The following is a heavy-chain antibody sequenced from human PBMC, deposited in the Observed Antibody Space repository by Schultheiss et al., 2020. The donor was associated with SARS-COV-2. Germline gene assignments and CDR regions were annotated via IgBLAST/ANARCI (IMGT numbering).Heavy chain of an antibody. J-gene: IGHJ6*03. D-gene: IGHD3-10*01. Sequence: SQTLSLTCAISGDSVSSNSAGWSWIRQSSSRGLEWLGRTYYRSKWLFDYALSMKSRITVNPDTSKNQFSLQLNSVTPEDTAVYYCARDLRHYYGSGSYYNGYMDVWGKGTTVTVSS. CDR2: TYYRSKWLF. V-gene: IGHV6-1*01. CDR1: GDSVSSNSAG. CDR3: ARDLRHYYGSGSYYNGYMDV.